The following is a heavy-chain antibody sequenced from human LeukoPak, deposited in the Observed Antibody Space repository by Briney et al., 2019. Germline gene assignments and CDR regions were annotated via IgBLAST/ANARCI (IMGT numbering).Heavy chain of an antibody. V-gene: IGHV3-23*01. CDR3: AKDYCRDGNCPFPFLDS. J-gene: IGHJ4*02. CDR2: ITGTGGR. CDR1: GFTLTNHG. Sequence: WGSLRLSCAVSGFTLTNHGVSWVRQAPGKGLEWVSIITGTGGRYYGDSVKGGFILSRDNSNNTLYLQLTILRAEDTATYYCAKDYCRDGNCPFPFLDSWGQGTLVPVSS. D-gene: IGHD2-15*01.